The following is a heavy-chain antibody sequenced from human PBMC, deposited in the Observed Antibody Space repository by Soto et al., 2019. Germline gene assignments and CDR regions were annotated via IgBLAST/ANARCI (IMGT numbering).Heavy chain of an antibody. CDR3: ARTADYGGNSGAFDI. CDR2: IYSGGST. CDR1: GFTVSSNY. Sequence: EVQLVESGGGLVQPGGSLRLSCAAYGFTVSSNYMSWVRQAPGKGLEWVSVIYSGGSTYYADSVKGRFTISRDNSKNTLYLQMNSLRAEDTAVYYCARTADYGGNSGAFDIWGQGTMVTVSS. D-gene: IGHD4-17*01. J-gene: IGHJ3*02. V-gene: IGHV3-66*01.